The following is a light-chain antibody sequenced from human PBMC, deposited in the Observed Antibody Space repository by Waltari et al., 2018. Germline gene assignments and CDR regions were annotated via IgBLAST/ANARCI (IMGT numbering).Light chain of an antibody. CDR3: QKYGTLPAT. V-gene: IGKV3-20*01. Sequence: EIVLTQSPATLSLSPGARATLSCRASQSVSRTLAWYQQKPGQAPRLLIYDASTRATGIPDRFSGSGSGTDFSLTISRLEPEDFAVYYCQKYGTLPATFGQGTKVEIK. CDR1: QSVSRT. J-gene: IGKJ1*01. CDR2: DAS.